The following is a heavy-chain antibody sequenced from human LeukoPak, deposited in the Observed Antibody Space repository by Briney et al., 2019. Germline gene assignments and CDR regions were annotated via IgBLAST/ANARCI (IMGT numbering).Heavy chain of an antibody. J-gene: IGHJ5*02. V-gene: IGHV4-38-2*01. CDR2: IYHSGST. Sequence: SETLSLTCAVSGYSISSGYYWGWIRQPPGKGLEWIGSIYHSGSTYYNPSLKSRVTISADTSKNQFSLKLSSVTAADTAVYYCARHIPTIVVVPAARFDPWGQGTLVTVSS. D-gene: IGHD2-2*01. CDR1: GYSISSGYY. CDR3: ARHIPTIVVVPAARFDP.